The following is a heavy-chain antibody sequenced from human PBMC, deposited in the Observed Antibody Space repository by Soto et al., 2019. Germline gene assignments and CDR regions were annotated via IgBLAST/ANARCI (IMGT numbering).Heavy chain of an antibody. Sequence: GASVKVSCTACGYTFTGNYMHWVRRAPGKGLEWMGGFNPEDGETNYAQKFQGRVTMTEDTSTDTAYMELSSLRSEDTAVYYCATWVPLNRWAPFDPWGQGTLVTVSS. CDR2: FNPEDGET. J-gene: IGHJ5*02. D-gene: IGHD1-1*01. V-gene: IGHV1-24*01. CDR3: ATWVPLNRWAPFDP. CDR1: GYTFTGNY.